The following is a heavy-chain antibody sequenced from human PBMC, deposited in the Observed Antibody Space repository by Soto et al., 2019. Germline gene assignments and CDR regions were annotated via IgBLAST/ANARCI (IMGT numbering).Heavy chain of an antibody. CDR2: IVIISNTA. CDR3: ARAVKRWAVHYYFDY. D-gene: IGHD4-17*01. Sequence: QVVLLQSGAEVKEPGSSVRVSCEVSGSTFNNFAFSWVRQAPGHGPEWMGGIVIISNTADYSQRFQDRVTITAGTTTNTHYMELGSMTLEDTTVYYSARAVKRWAVHYYFDYWGQGTLVTVSS. J-gene: IGHJ4*02. V-gene: IGHV1-69*06. CDR1: GSTFNNFA.